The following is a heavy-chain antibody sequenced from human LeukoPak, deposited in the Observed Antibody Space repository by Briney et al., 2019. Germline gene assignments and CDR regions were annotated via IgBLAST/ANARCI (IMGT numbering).Heavy chain of an antibody. V-gene: IGHV4-59*08. CDR1: GGSISGYY. CDR3: ARHRSSGDDY. CDR2: IYYSGST. D-gene: IGHD6-25*01. J-gene: IGHJ4*02. Sequence: SETLSLTCTVSGGSISGYYWSWIRQPPGKGLEWIGYIYYSGSTTYNPSLKSRVTMSVDTSKNQLSLRVSSVTAADTAEYYCARHRSSGDDYWGQGTLVTVSS.